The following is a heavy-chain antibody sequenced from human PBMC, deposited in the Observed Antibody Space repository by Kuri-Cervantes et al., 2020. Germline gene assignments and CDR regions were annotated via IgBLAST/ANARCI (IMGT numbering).Heavy chain of an antibody. Sequence: GESLKISCAASGFTFSDYYMSWIRQAPGKGLEWVSYISSSGSTIYYADSVKGRFTISRDNAKNSLYLQMNSLRAEDTAVYYCARGVARDDILTGPAYDYWGQGTLVTVSS. V-gene: IGHV3-11*01. CDR3: ARGVARDDILTGPAYDY. CDR1: GFTFSDYY. CDR2: ISSSGSTI. D-gene: IGHD3-9*01. J-gene: IGHJ4*02.